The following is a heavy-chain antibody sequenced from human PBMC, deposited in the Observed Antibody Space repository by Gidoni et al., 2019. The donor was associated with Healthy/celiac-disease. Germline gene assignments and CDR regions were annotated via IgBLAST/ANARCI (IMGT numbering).Heavy chain of an antibody. CDR3: ARESRRGGAYFDY. Sequence: QVQLVESGGGVVQPGRSLRLSCAASGFTFSSYAMHWVRQAPGKGLEWVAVISYDGSNKYYADSVKGRFTISRDNSKNTLYLQMNSLRAEDTAVYYCARESRRGGAYFDYWGQGTLVTVSS. CDR1: GFTFSSYA. CDR2: ISYDGSNK. V-gene: IGHV3-30-3*01. D-gene: IGHD3-16*01. J-gene: IGHJ4*02.